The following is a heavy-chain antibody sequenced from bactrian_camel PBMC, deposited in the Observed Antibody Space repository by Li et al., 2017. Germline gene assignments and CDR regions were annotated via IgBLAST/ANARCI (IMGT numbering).Heavy chain of an antibody. CDR3: AAYVGSRVLGPWSYERGTYDF. CDR2: IDSDGTT. J-gene: IGHJ4*01. Sequence: LVESGGGSVQAGGSLRLSCVFSEWKYKHSDMYCMGWFRQAPGKEREGVAAIDSDGTTAYADSVKGRFTISLDNAKNRLYLQMNNLNPEDTAMYYCAAYVGSRVLGPWSYERGTYDFWGQGTQVTVS. D-gene: IGHD7*01. CDR1: EWKYKHSDMYC. V-gene: IGHV3S53*01.